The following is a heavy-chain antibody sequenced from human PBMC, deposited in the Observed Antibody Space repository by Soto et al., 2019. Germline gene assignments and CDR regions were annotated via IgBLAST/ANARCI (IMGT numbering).Heavy chain of an antibody. J-gene: IGHJ3*02. CDR3: ARDPHYGSGMEGI. Sequence: GGSLRLSCAASGFTFSSYSMNWVRQAPGKGLEWVSYISSSSSTIYYADSVKGRFTISRDNAKNSLYLQMNSLRAEDTAVYYCARDPHYGSGMEGIWGQGTMVTVSS. D-gene: IGHD3-10*01. CDR2: ISSSSSTI. V-gene: IGHV3-48*01. CDR1: GFTFSSYS.